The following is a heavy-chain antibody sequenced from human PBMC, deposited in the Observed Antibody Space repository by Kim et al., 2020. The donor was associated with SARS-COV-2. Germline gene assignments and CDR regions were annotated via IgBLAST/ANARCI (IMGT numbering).Heavy chain of an antibody. J-gene: IGHJ6*03. V-gene: IGHV1-8*01. CDR1: GYTFTSYD. CDR2: MNPNSGNT. CDR3: AGGNFRAMVFSYYYYMDV. D-gene: IGHD5-18*01. Sequence: ASVKVSCKASGYTFTSYDINWVRQATGQGLEWMGWMNPNSGNTGYAQKFQGRVTMTRNTSISTAYMELSSLRSEDTAVYYCAGGNFRAMVFSYYYYMDVWGKGTTVTVSS.